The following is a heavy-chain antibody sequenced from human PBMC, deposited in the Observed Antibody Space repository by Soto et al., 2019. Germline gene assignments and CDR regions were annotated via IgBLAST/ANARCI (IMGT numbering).Heavy chain of an antibody. J-gene: IGHJ4*02. CDR1: GFTVSSNY. Sequence: HPGGSLRLSCAASGFTVSSNYMSWVRQAPGKGLEWVSVIYSGGSTYYADSVKGRFTISRDNSKNTLYLQMNSLRAEDTAVYYCARERMARYLDYWGQGTLVTVSS. CDR3: ARERMARYLDY. V-gene: IGHV3-66*01. D-gene: IGHD2-15*01. CDR2: IYSGGST.